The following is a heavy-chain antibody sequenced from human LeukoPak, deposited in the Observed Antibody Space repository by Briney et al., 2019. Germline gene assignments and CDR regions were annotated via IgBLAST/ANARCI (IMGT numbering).Heavy chain of an antibody. J-gene: IGHJ4*02. CDR1: GGTFRSYA. CDR2: ISAYNGNT. Sequence: ASVKVSCKASGGTFRSYAINWVRQAPGQGLEWMGWISAYNGNTNYAQKLQGRVTMTTDTSTSTAYMELRSLRSDDTAVYYCARGEIGYSYGSGYWGQGTLVTVSS. CDR3: ARGEIGYSYGSGY. D-gene: IGHD5-18*01. V-gene: IGHV1-18*01.